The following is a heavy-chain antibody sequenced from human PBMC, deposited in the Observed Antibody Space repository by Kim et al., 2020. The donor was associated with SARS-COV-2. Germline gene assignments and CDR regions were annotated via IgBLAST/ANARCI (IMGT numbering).Heavy chain of an antibody. CDR2: ITSSSTYI. CDR1: GFTFSSYS. V-gene: IGHV3-21*01. D-gene: IGHD3-10*01. J-gene: IGHJ2*01. CDR3: VRGGKYFDL. Sequence: WGSLRLSCAGSGFTFSSYSMNWVRQAPGKGLEWVSSITSSSTYIYYADSVKGRFTISRDNAKNSLSLQMNSLRAEDAAVYYCVRGGKYFDLWGRGTLVTVSS.